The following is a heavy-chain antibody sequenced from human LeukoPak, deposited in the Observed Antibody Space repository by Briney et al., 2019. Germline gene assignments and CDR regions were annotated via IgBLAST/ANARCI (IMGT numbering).Heavy chain of an antibody. CDR2: IYYSGST. CDR3: ARGFSRDGAFDI. Sequence: SETLSLTCTVSGDSTSNFYWNWIRQPPGKGLEWIGYIYYSGSTYYNPSLKSRVTISVDTSKNQFSLKLSSVTAADTAVYYCARGFSRDGAFDIWGQGTMVTVSS. V-gene: IGHV4-59*06. D-gene: IGHD5-24*01. J-gene: IGHJ3*02. CDR1: GDSTSNFY.